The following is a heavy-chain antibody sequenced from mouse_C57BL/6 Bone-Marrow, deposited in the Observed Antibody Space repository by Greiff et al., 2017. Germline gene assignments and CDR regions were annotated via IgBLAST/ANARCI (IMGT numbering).Heavy chain of an antibody. CDR3: ARGVELRVLKEYYYAMDY. V-gene: IGHV5-6*02. J-gene: IGHJ4*01. CDR1: GFTFSSYG. D-gene: IGHD3-2*02. Sequence: EVKLVESGGDLVKPGGSLKLSCAASGFTFSSYGMSWVRQTPDKRLEWVATISSGGSYTYYPDSVKGRFTISRNNTENNVYMQIGRLKSEDTAMYYCARGVELRVLKEYYYAMDYWGQGTSVTVSS. CDR2: ISSGGSYT.